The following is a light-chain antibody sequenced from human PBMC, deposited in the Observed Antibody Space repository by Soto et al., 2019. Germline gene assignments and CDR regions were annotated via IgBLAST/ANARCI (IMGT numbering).Light chain of an antibody. CDR1: LSINTY. CDR3: QQTFTAPHT. CDR2: GAS. Sequence: DIQMTQSPLSLSASVGDRVAITCRSSLSINTYLNWIQQKPGKAPKVLIYGASSLQNGVPSIFSGSGFGTSFTLTINSLQPEDSATYYGQQTFTAPHTFGRGTHLEIK. V-gene: IGKV1-39*01. J-gene: IGKJ2*01.